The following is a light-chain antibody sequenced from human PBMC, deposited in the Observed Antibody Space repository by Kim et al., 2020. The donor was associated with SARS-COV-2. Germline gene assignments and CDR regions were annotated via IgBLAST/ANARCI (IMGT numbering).Light chain of an antibody. CDR3: SAWDISLNAVV. Sequence: RQTATLTGTGNNDNVGRQGAAWLQQHQGHPPKVLSDRNNNRRSGISERFSASRSGNTASLIITGLQSEDEADYYCSAWDISLNAVVFGGGTQLTVL. CDR2: RNN. CDR1: NDNVGRQG. V-gene: IGLV10-54*01. J-gene: IGLJ3*02.